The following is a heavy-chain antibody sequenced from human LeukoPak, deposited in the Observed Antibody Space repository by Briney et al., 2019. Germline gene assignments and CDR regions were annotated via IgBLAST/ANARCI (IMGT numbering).Heavy chain of an antibody. D-gene: IGHD3-10*01. CDR2: IGTAGDP. CDR3: ARGTYYGSGSYYYDGLNYYYGMDV. J-gene: IGHJ6*04. CDR1: GFTFSSYD. V-gene: IGHV3-13*05. Sequence: GGSLRLSCAAPGFTFSSYDMHWVRQATGKGLEWVSAIGTAGDPYYPGSVKGRFTISRENAKNSLYLQMNSLRAGDTAVYYCARGTYYGSGSYYYDGLNYYYGMDVWGKGTTVTVSS.